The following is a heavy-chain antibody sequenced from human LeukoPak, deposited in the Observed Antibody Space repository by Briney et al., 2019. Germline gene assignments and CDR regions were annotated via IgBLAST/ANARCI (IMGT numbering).Heavy chain of an antibody. CDR2: IEEDRSAE. D-gene: IGHD2-2*01. V-gene: IGHV3-7*01. J-gene: IGHJ4*02. CDR3: ATSRDAPMDT. Sequence: PGGSLRLSCAASGFTSGFTFSNYWMSWDRQAPGKELERVANIEEDRSAEFYVDSVKGRITPSRDNAKNSLYLQMNGLRAEDTAVYYCATSRDAPMDTGGQGTLVTVSS. CDR1: GFTFSNYW.